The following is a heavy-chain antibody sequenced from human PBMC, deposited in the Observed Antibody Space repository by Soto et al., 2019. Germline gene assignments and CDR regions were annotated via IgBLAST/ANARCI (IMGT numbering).Heavy chain of an antibody. J-gene: IGHJ6*02. V-gene: IGHV1-69*01. CDR2: VMPTFGAG. D-gene: IGHD3-22*01. CDR3: AASRGFYEAMDA. Sequence: QVQLVQSGAEVKKPGSSVMVSCTASGGAFRNYAVSWVRQAPGQGLEWMGAVMPTFGAGVYAQKFQGRLTIFADESTNTAYLNVSSLTFGDTAIYYCAASRGFYEAMDAWGQGTTLTVSS. CDR1: GGAFRNYA.